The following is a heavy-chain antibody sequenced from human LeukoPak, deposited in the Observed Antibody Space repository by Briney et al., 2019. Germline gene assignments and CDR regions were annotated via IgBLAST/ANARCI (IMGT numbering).Heavy chain of an antibody. CDR2: IIPIFGTA. Sequence: SVKVSCKASGGTFSSYAISWVRQAPGQGLEWMGRIIPIFGTANYAQKFQGGVTITTDESTSTAYMELSSLRSEDTAVYYCARGPIAVAGNASWDCWGQGTLVTVSS. J-gene: IGHJ4*02. CDR3: ARGPIAVAGNASWDC. V-gene: IGHV1-69*05. CDR1: GGTFSSYA. D-gene: IGHD6-19*01.